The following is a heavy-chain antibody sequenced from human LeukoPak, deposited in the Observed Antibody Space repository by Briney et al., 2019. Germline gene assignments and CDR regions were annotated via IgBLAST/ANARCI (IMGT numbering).Heavy chain of an antibody. D-gene: IGHD2-15*01. CDR2: IYYSGST. V-gene: IGHV4-39*01. CDR3: ARQRGFGGSRRGYYYYYYMDV. Sequence: SKTLSLTCTVSGGSISSSSYYWGWIRQPPGKGLEWIGSIYYSGSTYYNPSLKSRVTISVDTSKNQFSLKLSSVTAADTAVYYCARQRGFGGSRRGYYYYYYMDVWGKGTTVTISS. J-gene: IGHJ6*03. CDR1: GGSISSSSYY.